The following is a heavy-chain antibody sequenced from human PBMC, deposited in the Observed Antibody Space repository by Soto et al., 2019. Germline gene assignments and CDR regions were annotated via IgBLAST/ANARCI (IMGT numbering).Heavy chain of an antibody. D-gene: IGHD3-16*01. J-gene: IGHJ5*02. CDR3: ARVWGGSNGFDP. V-gene: IGHV4-30-2*01. CDR1: GGSISSGGYS. CDR2: IYHSGST. Sequence: QVQLQESGPGLVKPSQTLSLTCAVSGGSISSGGYSWSWIRQPPGKGLEWIGYIYHSGSTYYNPSLKSRVTISVDRSKNQFSLKLSSVTAADTAVYYCARVWGGSNGFDPWGQGTLVTVSS.